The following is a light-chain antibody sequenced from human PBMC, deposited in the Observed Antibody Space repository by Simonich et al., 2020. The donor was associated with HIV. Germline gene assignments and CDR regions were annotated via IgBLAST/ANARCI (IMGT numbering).Light chain of an antibody. CDR2: KAS. Sequence: DLQMTQSPSTLSASVGDRVTITCRAGQGISRWLAWYQQKPGKAPNLLIYKASSLETGVSSRFSGSGSGTEFTLTISSLQPDDIATYYCQHYNSYPYTFGQGTKLEIK. J-gene: IGKJ2*01. CDR1: QGISRW. CDR3: QHYNSYPYT. V-gene: IGKV1-5*03.